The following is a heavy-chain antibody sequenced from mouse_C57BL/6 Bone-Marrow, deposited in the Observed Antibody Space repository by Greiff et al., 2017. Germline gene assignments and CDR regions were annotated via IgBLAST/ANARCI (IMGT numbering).Heavy chain of an antibody. Sequence: QVQLKESGAELVKPGASVKMSCKASGYTFTSYWITWVKQRPGQGLEWIGDIYPGSGSTNYNEKFKSKATLTVDTSSSTAYMQLSSLTSEDSAVYYCARLVGSSYLDYWGQGTTLTVSS. D-gene: IGHD1-1*01. CDR3: ARLVGSSYLDY. J-gene: IGHJ2*01. V-gene: IGHV1-55*01. CDR1: GYTFTSYW. CDR2: IYPGSGST.